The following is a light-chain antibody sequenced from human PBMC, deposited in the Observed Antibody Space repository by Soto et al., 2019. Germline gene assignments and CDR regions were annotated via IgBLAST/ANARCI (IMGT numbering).Light chain of an antibody. CDR2: GAS. CDR3: QQSYSNLYT. J-gene: IGKJ2*01. V-gene: IGKV1-39*01. CDR1: QNIVKY. Sequence: DIQMTQSPSSLSASVGDRVTITCRASQNIVKYLNWYQQTPGQAPKLLIYGASRLESGVPSRFSGLGSGTSFTLTISSLQPEDFAIYYCQQSYSNLYTFGQGTRLEI.